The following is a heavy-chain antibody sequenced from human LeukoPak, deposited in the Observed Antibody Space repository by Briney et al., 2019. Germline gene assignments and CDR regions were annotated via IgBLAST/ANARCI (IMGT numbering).Heavy chain of an antibody. J-gene: IGHJ3*02. CDR1: GFTFSSYG. CDR2: ISYDGSSK. D-gene: IGHD2-2*02. CDR3: AREASLGYCSSTSCYKAEAFDI. V-gene: IGHV3-30*03. Sequence: GGSLRLSCAAAGFTFSSYGMHWVRQAPGKGLEWVAVISYDGSSKYYADSVKGRFTISRDNSKNTLYLQMNSLRAEDTAVYYCAREASLGYCSSTSCYKAEAFDIWGQGTMVTVSS.